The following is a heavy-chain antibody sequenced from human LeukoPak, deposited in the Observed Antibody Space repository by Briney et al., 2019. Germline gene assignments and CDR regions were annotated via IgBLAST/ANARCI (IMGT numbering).Heavy chain of an antibody. Sequence: GGSLRLSCAASGFTFSSYSMNWVRQAPGKGLEWVSSISSSSSYIYYADSVKGRLTISRDNAKNSLYLQMNSLRAEDTAVYYCARDRGNFLYASDGMDVWGQGTTVTVSS. CDR3: ARDRGNFLYASDGMDV. V-gene: IGHV3-21*01. CDR1: GFTFSSYS. D-gene: IGHD3-16*01. J-gene: IGHJ6*02. CDR2: ISSSSSYI.